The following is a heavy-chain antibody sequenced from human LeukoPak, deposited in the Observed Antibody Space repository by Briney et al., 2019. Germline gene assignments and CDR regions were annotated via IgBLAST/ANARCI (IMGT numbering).Heavy chain of an antibody. CDR3: ARDQRYYDSSGYYYMEGSHDAFDI. CDR2: IYTSGST. D-gene: IGHD3-22*01. V-gene: IGHV4-4*07. J-gene: IGHJ3*02. Sequence: PSETLSLTCTVSGGSISSYYWSWIRQPAGKGLEWIGRIYTSGSTNYNPSLKSRVTMSVDTSKNQFSLKLSSVTAADTAVYYCARDQRYYDSSGYYYMEGSHDAFDIWGQGTMVTVSS. CDR1: GGSISSYY.